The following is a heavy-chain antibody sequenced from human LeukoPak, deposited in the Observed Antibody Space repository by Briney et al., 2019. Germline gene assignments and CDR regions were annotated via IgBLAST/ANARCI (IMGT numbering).Heavy chain of an antibody. CDR2: ISAYNGNT. CDR1: GYTFTSYG. CDR3: AREADYVWGSYRPNWFDP. J-gene: IGHJ5*02. Sequence: ASVKVSCKASGYTFTSYGISWVRQAPGQGLEWIGWISAYNGNTNYAQKLQGRVTMTTDTSTSTAYMELRSLRSDDTAVYYCAREADYVWGSYRPNWFDPWGQGTLVTVAS. D-gene: IGHD3-16*02. V-gene: IGHV1-18*01.